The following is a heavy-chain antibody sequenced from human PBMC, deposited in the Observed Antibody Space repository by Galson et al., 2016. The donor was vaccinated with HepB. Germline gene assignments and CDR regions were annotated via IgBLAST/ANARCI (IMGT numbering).Heavy chain of an antibody. V-gene: IGHV3-53*01. J-gene: IGHJ5*02. D-gene: IGHD4-11*01. CDR1: GFLVSSSF. CDR3: ARWTAYCPRPDCPRDHDYFDP. Sequence: SLRLSCAASGFLVSSSFMSWVRQTPGTGLEWVTVMYPRGDTHYSDSVRGRFTISRDNSRNSMSLQMTNLRVGDTAVYFCARWTAYCPRPDCPRDHDYFDPWGQGILVTVSS. CDR2: MYPRGDT.